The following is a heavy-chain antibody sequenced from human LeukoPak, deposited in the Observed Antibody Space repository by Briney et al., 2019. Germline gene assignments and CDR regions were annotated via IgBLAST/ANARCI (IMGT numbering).Heavy chain of an antibody. J-gene: IGHJ4*02. CDR1: GFTFSSYA. CDR3: AKGGGTSRFDY. Sequence: GGSLRLSCAASGFTFSSYAMHWVRQAPGKGLEWVAVISYDGSNKYYADSVKGRFTISRDNSNNTLYLQMNSLRAEDTAVYYCAKGGGTSRFDYWGQGTLVTVSS. V-gene: IGHV3-30*04. D-gene: IGHD3/OR15-3a*01. CDR2: ISYDGSNK.